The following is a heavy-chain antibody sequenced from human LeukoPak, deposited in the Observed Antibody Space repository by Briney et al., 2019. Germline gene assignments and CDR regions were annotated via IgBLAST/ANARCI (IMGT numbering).Heavy chain of an antibody. J-gene: IGHJ5*02. CDR3: AKALDVLVPSTSRWFDP. CDR1: GFTFSNYS. CDR2: ISDGGAAT. V-gene: IGHV3-23*01. Sequence: PGGSLRLSCAASGFTFSNYSMTWVRQAPGTGLEWVSTISDGGAATYYADPVKGRFTISRDNHKNTLSLQLNSLRAEDTAVYYCAKALDVLVPSTSRWFDPWGQGTLVTVSS. D-gene: IGHD2-2*01.